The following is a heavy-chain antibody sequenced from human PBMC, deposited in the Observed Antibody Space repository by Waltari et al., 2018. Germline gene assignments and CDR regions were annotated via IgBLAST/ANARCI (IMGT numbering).Heavy chain of an antibody. Sequence: QVQLQESGPGLVKPSETLSLTCTVSGGSISSYYWSWIRQPPGKGLEWIGYIYYSGSTYYNPSLKSRVTISVDTSKNQFSLKLSSVTAADTAVYYCARRGRRITIFGVVTPPDYWGQGTLVTVSS. D-gene: IGHD3-3*01. CDR3: ARRGRRITIFGVVTPPDY. CDR1: GGSISSYY. J-gene: IGHJ4*02. V-gene: IGHV4-59*08. CDR2: IYYSGST.